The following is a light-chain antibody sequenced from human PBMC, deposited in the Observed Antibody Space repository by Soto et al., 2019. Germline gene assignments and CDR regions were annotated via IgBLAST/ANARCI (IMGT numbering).Light chain of an antibody. CDR2: GAS. J-gene: IGKJ5*01. CDR3: QQYGTSPIT. CDR1: PTITNSY. Sequence: EIVLTQSPGTLSLSPGERATLSCRAGPTITNSYLAWYQQKPGQAPRLLIYGASSRVTGIPDRFSGSGSGTDFTLTISRLEPEDFVVYYCQQYGTSPITFGQGTRLEIK. V-gene: IGKV3-20*01.